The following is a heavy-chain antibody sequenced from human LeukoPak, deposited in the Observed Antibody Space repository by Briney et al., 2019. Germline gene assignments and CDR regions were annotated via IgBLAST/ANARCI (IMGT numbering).Heavy chain of an antibody. V-gene: IGHV3-23*01. CDR2: ISCSGGST. Sequence: GGSLRLSSAASGFTFSSYAMSWVRQAPGKGLEWGSAISCSGGSTYYADSVKGRFTISRDNSKNTQYLQMNSLRAEDTAVYYCAKAPYDSGGYYSQWGRGTLVTVSS. CDR1: GFTFSSYA. D-gene: IGHD3-22*01. CDR3: AKAPYDSGGYYSQ. J-gene: IGHJ4*02.